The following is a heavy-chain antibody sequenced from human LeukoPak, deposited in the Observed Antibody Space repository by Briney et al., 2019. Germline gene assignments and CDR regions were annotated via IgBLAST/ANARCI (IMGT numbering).Heavy chain of an antibody. V-gene: IGHV4-34*01. CDR2: INHSGSA. CDR3: ARGQEDDFWSGYYRFDP. Sequence: PSETLSLTCAVSGGSFSGYYWTWIRQPPGKGLEWIGEINHSGSANYNPSLKSRVTISLDTSKNQFSLKLSSVTAADTAVYYCARGQEDDFWSGYYRFDPWGQGTLVTVSS. J-gene: IGHJ5*02. D-gene: IGHD3-3*01. CDR1: GGSFSGYY.